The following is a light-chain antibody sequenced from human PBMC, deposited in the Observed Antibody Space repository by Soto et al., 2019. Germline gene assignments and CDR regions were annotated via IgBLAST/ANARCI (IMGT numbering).Light chain of an antibody. Sequence: EIVFTHSPATLSLSPGERATLSCRASQSINSDLAWYQQRPGQAPRLLIYDASNRAPGIPARFGGSGSGADFTLSISSLEPEDFAVYHCQQRNMWPRTFGQGTKVDIK. J-gene: IGKJ1*01. V-gene: IGKV3-11*01. CDR2: DAS. CDR1: QSINSD. CDR3: QQRNMWPRT.